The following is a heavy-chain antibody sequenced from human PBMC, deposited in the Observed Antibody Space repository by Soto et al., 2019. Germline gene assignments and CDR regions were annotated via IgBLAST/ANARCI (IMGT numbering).Heavy chain of an antibody. Sequence: PSQTLSLTCVIPGDSVSSSSVAWNWVRQSPSRGLEWLGRTYYRSRWYSDFAVSVRGRIVINADTSKNQFSLQLNSVTPEDTAVYFCARSEEDSDYYYYGLDVWGQGTTVTVSS. V-gene: IGHV6-1*01. J-gene: IGHJ6*02. CDR3: ARSEEDSDYYYYGLDV. D-gene: IGHD2-15*01. CDR1: GDSVSSSSVA. CDR2: TYYRSRWYS.